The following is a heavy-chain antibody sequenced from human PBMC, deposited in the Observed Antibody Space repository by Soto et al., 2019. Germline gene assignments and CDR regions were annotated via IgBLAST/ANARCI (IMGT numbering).Heavy chain of an antibody. D-gene: IGHD2-8*01. Sequence: ASVKVSCKASGGTFSSYAISWVRQAPGQGLELMGGIIPIFGTANYAQKFQGRVTITADESTSTAYMELSSLRSEDTAVYYCARDLGPYCTNGVCRDVWGQGTTVTVYS. CDR2: IIPIFGTA. J-gene: IGHJ6*02. CDR1: GGTFSSYA. CDR3: ARDLGPYCTNGVCRDV. V-gene: IGHV1-69*13.